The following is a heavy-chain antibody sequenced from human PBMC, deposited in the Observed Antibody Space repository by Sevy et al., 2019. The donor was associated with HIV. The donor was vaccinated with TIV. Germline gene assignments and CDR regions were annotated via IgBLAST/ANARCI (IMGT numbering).Heavy chain of an antibody. CDR2: INQDGREK. CDR3: ASVQDYYDGSGYWIGAFDI. J-gene: IGHJ3*02. CDR1: GFTFSSCW. D-gene: IGHD3-22*01. V-gene: IGHV3-7*03. Sequence: GGSLRLSCAASGFTFSSCWMSWVRQAPGKGLEWVANINQDGREKYYVDSVKGRFPIPRDKAKNSLDLQTNSPRAEDTAVYHCASVQDYYDGSGYWIGAFDICGQGTMVTVSS.